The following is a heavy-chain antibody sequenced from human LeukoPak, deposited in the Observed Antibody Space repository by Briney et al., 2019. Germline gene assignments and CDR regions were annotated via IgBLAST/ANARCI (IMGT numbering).Heavy chain of an antibody. CDR2: INPSGGST. CDR3: ARDRRFATYYFDY. V-gene: IGHV1-46*01. J-gene: IGHJ4*02. D-gene: IGHD3-16*01. CDR1: GYTFTSYY. Sequence: ASVKVSCEASGYTFTSYYMHWVRQAPGQGLEWMGIINPSGGSTSYAQKFQGRVTMTRDMSTSTVYMELSSLRSEDMAVYYCARDRRFATYYFDYWGQGTLVTVSS.